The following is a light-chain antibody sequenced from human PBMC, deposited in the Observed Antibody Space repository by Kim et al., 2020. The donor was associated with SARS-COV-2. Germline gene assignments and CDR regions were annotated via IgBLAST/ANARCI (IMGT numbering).Light chain of an antibody. J-gene: IGLJ3*02. V-gene: IGLV4-69*01. Sequence: ASVKLTCTPSSGHSSYAIAWHQQQPEKGPRYLMKLNSDGSHSKGDGIPDRFSGSSSGAERYLTISSLQSEDEADYYCQTWGTGIAVFGGGTKLTVL. CDR3: QTWGTGIAV. CDR2: LNSDGSH. CDR1: SGHSSYA.